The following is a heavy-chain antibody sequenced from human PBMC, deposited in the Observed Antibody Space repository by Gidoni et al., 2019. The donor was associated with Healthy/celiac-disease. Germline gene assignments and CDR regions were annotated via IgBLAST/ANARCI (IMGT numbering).Heavy chain of an antibody. CDR3: ARDRGFLVLRYFDWFQAFDI. CDR2: ISSSSSYI. CDR1: GFPFRVSR. D-gene: IGHD3-9*01. V-gene: IGHV3-21*01. Sequence: EVQLVVSGGGLVKPGGSLRLSCAASGFPFRVSRLDWVRQAPGKGLECVSSISSSSSYIYYADSVKGRFTISRDNAKNSLYLQMNSLRAEDTAVYYCARDRGFLVLRYFDWFQAFDIWGQGTMVTVSS. J-gene: IGHJ3*02.